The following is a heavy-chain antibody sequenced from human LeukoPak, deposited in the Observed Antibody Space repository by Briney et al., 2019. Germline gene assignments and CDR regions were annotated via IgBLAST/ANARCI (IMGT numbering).Heavy chain of an antibody. J-gene: IGHJ4*02. CDR3: TWMATIFTVDY. V-gene: IGHV3-15*01. D-gene: IGHD5-12*01. CDR2: IRNDRIT. Sequence: RLSCVLSGLSFIHAWISWGPSAPGVELEWVGRIRNDRITDYAAPVQGRFSISRDNSKNTFYLQMNSLRTEDTGMYFCTWMATIFTVDYWGQGTLVTVSS. CDR1: GLSFIHAW.